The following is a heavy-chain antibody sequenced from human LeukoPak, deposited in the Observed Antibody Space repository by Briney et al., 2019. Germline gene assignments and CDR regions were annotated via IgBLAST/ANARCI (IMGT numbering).Heavy chain of an antibody. J-gene: IGHJ4*02. Sequence: TLSLTCTVSGGSISSGSYYWSWIRQPPGKGLEWIGRIYTGGSTNYNPSLKSRVTISVDTSKNQFSLKLSSVTAADTAVYYCATSGGYYDILTGYYTSYFDYWGQGTLVTVSS. CDR3: ATSGGYYDILTGYYTSYFDY. CDR2: IYTGGST. D-gene: IGHD3-9*01. V-gene: IGHV4-61*02. CDR1: GGSISSGSYY.